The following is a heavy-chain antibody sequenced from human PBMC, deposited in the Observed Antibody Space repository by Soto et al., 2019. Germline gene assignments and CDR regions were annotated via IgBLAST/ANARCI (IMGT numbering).Heavy chain of an antibody. CDR2: IIPIFGTA. V-gene: IGHV1-69*01. Sequence: QVQLVQSGAEVKKPGSSVKVSCKASGGTFSSYAISWVRQAPGQGLEWMGGIIPIFGTANYAQKFQGRVTITADESTSTAYRELSSLRAEDTAVYYCASCRSGWYDYEDDWGQGTLVTVSS. CDR3: ASCRSGWYDYEDD. J-gene: IGHJ4*02. D-gene: IGHD6-19*01. CDR1: GGTFSSYA.